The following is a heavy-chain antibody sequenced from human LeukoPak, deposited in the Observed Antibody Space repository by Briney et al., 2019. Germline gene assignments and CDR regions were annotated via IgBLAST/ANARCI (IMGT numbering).Heavy chain of an antibody. CDR2: INPDSGDT. CDR1: GYTCTVHF. D-gene: IGHD2/OR15-2a*01. V-gene: IGHV1-2*02. CDR3: AREMAEEAFDERKDY. Sequence: ASLTVSYKASGYTCTVHFIHWVRQAPRQGLQWMGRINPDSGDTDYAQKFQGRVAMTRDTSITTAYLELSRLTSDDTAIYYRAREMAEEAFDERKDYWRQGTLVTVSS. J-gene: IGHJ4*02.